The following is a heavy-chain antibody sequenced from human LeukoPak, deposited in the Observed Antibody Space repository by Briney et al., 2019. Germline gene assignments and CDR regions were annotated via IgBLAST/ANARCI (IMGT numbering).Heavy chain of an antibody. Sequence: ASVKISCKASGGTFSSYAVSWVRQAPGQGLEWMGGIIPIFGTANYAQKFQGRVTMTRDTSTSTVYMELSSLRSEDTAVYYCARGKSTVRGSGWYNFDYWGQGTLVTVSS. CDR3: ARGKSTVRGSGWYNFDY. CDR2: IIPIFGTA. CDR1: GGTFSSYA. D-gene: IGHD6-19*01. J-gene: IGHJ4*02. V-gene: IGHV1-69*05.